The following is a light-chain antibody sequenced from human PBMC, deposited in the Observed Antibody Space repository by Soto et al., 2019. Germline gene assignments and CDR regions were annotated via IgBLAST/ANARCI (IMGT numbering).Light chain of an antibody. Sequence: DIQMTQSPSTLSASVGDRVTITCRASQSISIWLAWYQQKPGKAPKLLIYKASSLEGGIPSRFSGSGSETEFTLTISSLQPEDFATYYCQQYNSYQYTFGQGTKLEIK. J-gene: IGKJ2*01. CDR1: QSISIW. CDR2: KAS. V-gene: IGKV1-5*03. CDR3: QQYNSYQYT.